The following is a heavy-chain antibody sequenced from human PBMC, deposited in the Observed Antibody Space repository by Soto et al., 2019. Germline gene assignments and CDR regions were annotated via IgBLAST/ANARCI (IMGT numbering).Heavy chain of an antibody. Sequence: QLQLQESGPGLVKPSETLSLTCTVSGGSISSSSYYWGWIRQPPGKGLEWIGSIYYSGSTYYNPSLKSRVTISADTSKNQFSLKLSSVTAADTAVYYCARLAYYYDSSGYYHFDYWGQGTLVTVSS. J-gene: IGHJ4*02. CDR2: IYYSGST. V-gene: IGHV4-39*01. CDR1: GGSISSSSYY. D-gene: IGHD3-22*01. CDR3: ARLAYYYDSSGYYHFDY.